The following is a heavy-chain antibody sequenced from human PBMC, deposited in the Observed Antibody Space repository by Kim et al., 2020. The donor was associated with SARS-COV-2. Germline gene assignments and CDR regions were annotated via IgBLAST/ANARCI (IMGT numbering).Heavy chain of an antibody. CDR2: IYYSGST. Sequence: SETLSLTCTVSGGSISSYYWSWIRQPPGKGLEWIGYIYYSGSTNYNPSLKSRVTISVDTSKNQFSLKLSSVTAADTAVYYCARDQDGGYFRIAASKLHGMDVWGQGTTVTVSS. V-gene: IGHV4-59*01. D-gene: IGHD6-6*01. CDR3: ARDQDGGYFRIAASKLHGMDV. J-gene: IGHJ6*02. CDR1: GGSISSYY.